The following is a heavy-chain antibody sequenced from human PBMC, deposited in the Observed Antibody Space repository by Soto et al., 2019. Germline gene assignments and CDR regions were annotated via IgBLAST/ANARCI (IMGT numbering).Heavy chain of an antibody. CDR3: LRDGGAGGDQYYYYGMDV. CDR2: ISAYNGNT. Sequence: ASVKVSCKASGYTFTSYGISWVRQAPGQGLEWMGWISAYNGNTNYAQKLQGRVTMTTDTSTSTAYMELRSLRSDDTAVYYCLRDGGAGGDQYYYYGMDVWGQGTTVTVSS. CDR1: GYTFTSYG. J-gene: IGHJ6*02. D-gene: IGHD2-21*02. V-gene: IGHV1-18*01.